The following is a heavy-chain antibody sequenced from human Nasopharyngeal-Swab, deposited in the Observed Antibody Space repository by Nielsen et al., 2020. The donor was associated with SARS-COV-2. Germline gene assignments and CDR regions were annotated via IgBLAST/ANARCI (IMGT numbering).Heavy chain of an antibody. V-gene: IGHV3-21*01. J-gene: IGHJ4*02. D-gene: IGHD3-22*01. Sequence: GESLKISCAASGFSFSTHTMNWVRQAPGKGLEWLSSISSDSGAKYHADSVKGRFTISRDNAKNSLYLEMNSLRAEDTAVYYCRRGDRRDYWGPGTLVSVSS. CDR1: GFSFSTHT. CDR3: RRGDRRDY. CDR2: ISSDSGAK.